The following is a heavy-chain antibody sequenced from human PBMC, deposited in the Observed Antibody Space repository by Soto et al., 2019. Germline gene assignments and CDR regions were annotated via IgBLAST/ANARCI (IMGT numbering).Heavy chain of an antibody. Sequence: GGSLRLSCAASGFTFSGSAMHWVRQASGKGLEWVGRIRSKANSYATAYAASVKGRFTISRDDSKKTACLQMNSLKTEDTAVYYLTRPRASSSSNWFDPWDKGILVTVSS. D-gene: IGHD6-13*01. CDR1: GFTFSGSA. V-gene: IGHV3-73*01. CDR3: TRPRASSSSNWFDP. CDR2: IRSKANSYAT. J-gene: IGHJ5*02.